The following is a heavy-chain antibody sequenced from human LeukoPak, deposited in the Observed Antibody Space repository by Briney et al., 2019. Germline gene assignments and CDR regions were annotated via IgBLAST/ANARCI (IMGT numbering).Heavy chain of an antibody. J-gene: IGHJ4*02. D-gene: IGHD4-17*01. CDR2: INHSGSA. V-gene: IGHV4-34*01. Sequence: PSETLSLTCAVSGGSFSGYYWTWIRQPPGKGLEWIGEINHSGSANYNPSLKSRVTISLDTSKNQFSLKLSSVTATDTAVYYCARGQGTVTTHWGQGTLVTVSS. CDR1: GGSFSGYY. CDR3: ARGQGTVTTH.